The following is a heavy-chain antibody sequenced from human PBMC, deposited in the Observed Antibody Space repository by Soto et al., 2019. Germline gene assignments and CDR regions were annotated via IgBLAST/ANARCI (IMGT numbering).Heavy chain of an antibody. J-gene: IGHJ4*02. CDR3: ARADVIKVYATPFDY. D-gene: IGHD2-8*01. Sequence: QVQLVQSGAEVKKPGASVKVSCKASGYTFTTYGISWVRQAPGQGLEWMGWISAYNGNTNYAQKLQGRVTMTTDTSTSTAYMELRSLRSDDTAVYYCARADVIKVYATPFDYWGQGTLVTVSS. CDR2: ISAYNGNT. CDR1: GYTFTTYG. V-gene: IGHV1-18*01.